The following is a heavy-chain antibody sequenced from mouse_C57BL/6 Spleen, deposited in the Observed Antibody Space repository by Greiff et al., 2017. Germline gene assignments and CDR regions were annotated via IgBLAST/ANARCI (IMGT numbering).Heavy chain of an antibody. CDR1: GFNIKDDY. CDR3: TTGYSNYDYFDY. Sequence: EVQLVESGAELVRPGASVKLSCTASGFNIKDDYMHWVKQRPEQGLEWIGWIDPENGDTEYASKFQGKATITADTSSNTAYLQLSSLTSEDTAVYYCTTGYSNYDYFDYWGQGTTLTVSS. J-gene: IGHJ2*01. V-gene: IGHV14-4*01. CDR2: IDPENGDT. D-gene: IGHD2-5*01.